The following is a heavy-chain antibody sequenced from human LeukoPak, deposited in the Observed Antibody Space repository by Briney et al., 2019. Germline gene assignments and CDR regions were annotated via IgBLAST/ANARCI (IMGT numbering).Heavy chain of an antibody. CDR1: GYTFTSYG. D-gene: IGHD2-21*01. CDR2: ISAYNGNT. Sequence: GASVKVSCKASGYTFTSYGISWVRQAPGRGLEWMGWISAYNGNTNYAQKLQGGVTMTTDTSTSTAYMELRSLRSEDTAVYYCASLSDYWGGGEGGGRNYWGQGTLVTVSS. J-gene: IGHJ4*02. CDR3: ASLSDYWGGGEGGGRNY. V-gene: IGHV1-18*01.